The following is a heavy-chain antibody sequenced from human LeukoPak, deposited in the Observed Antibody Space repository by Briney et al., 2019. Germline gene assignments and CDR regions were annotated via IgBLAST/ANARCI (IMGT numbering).Heavy chain of an antibody. CDR2: ISGSGGST. Sequence: GGSLRLSCAASGFTFSSYAMSWVRQAPGKGLEWVSAISGSGGSTYYADSVKGRFTISRDKAKKSLYLQMNSLRVEDTAVYYCARNAYDMWGQGTMVTVSS. V-gene: IGHV3-23*01. CDR1: GFTFSSYA. CDR3: ARNAYDM. J-gene: IGHJ3*02.